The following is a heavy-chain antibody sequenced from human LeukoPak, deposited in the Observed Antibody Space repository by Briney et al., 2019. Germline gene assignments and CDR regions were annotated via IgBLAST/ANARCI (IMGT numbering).Heavy chain of an antibody. CDR2: IIPIFGTA. D-gene: IGHD3-3*01. CDR1: GGTFSSYA. CDR3: ARVRYDFWSGLRGSGYYMDV. J-gene: IGHJ6*03. Sequence: GSSVKVSCKASGGTFSSYAISWVRQAPGQGLEWTGGIIPIFGTANYAQKFQGRVTITTDESTSTAYMELSSLRSEDTAVYYCARVRYDFWSGLRGSGYYMDVWGKGTTVTVSS. V-gene: IGHV1-69*05.